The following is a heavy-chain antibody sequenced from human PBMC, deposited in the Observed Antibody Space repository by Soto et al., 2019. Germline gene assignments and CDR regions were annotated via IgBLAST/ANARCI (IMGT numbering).Heavy chain of an antibody. CDR2: IYDSGST. J-gene: IGHJ2*01. CDR1: GGSISSGSYY. D-gene: IGHD6-6*01. Sequence: QVQLQESGPGLVKPSQTLSLTCSVSGGSISSGSYYWSWIRQHPGKGLEWIAYIYDSGSTYYNPSLKSRGTISVDTSDNQFSLKLTSVTAADTAVYYCARGIRIAARRIWYFELWGRGTLVTVSS. CDR3: ARGIRIAARRIWYFEL. V-gene: IGHV4-31*03.